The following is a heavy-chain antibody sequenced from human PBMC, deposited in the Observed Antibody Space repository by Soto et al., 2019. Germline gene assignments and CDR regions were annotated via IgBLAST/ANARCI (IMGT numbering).Heavy chain of an antibody. J-gene: IGHJ4*02. D-gene: IGHD5-12*01. CDR3: AKRSGGFSEFDY. CDR2: VDYTGSYT. Sequence: EVQLLESGGGLVQPGGSLRLSCAASGFTFSGFAMNWVRQPPGKGLEWVSSVDYTGSYTFYAASVKGRFTISRDNSKKMVYLEMNSLRAEDTAVYYCAKRSGGFSEFDYWGQGTLVIVSS. V-gene: IGHV3-23*01. CDR1: GFTFSGFA.